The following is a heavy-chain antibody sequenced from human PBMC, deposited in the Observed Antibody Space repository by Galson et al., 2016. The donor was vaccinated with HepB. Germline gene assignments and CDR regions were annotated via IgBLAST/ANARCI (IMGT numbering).Heavy chain of an antibody. CDR2: VNPNGGST. V-gene: IGHV1-46*01. Sequence: SVKVSCKASGYTFTNYYIHWVRQAPGQGLEWMGMVNPNGGSTTYAQKFQDRVTMTRDTSTSTVYMALSSLRSEDTAMFFCASAFTSSWNHDLHFWGQGTLVTVSS. D-gene: IGHD1-14*01. CDR1: GYTFTNYY. J-gene: IGHJ4*02. CDR3: ASAFTSSWNHDLHF.